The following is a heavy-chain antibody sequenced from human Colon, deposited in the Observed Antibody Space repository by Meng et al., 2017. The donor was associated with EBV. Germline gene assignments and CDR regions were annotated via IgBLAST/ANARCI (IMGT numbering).Heavy chain of an antibody. D-gene: IGHD4-17*01. Sequence: SGPGALHPPQPLLRTCTVCGGPICSGDYYWSWTRQPPGKGLEWIGYIYYSGSTYSNASLKSRVTISIDRSKNQFSLKLSSVTAADTAVYYCARDRKHYGERGWFDPWGQGTLVTVSS. V-gene: IGHV4-30-4*01. CDR1: GGPICSGDYY. CDR2: IYYSGST. J-gene: IGHJ5*02. CDR3: ARDRKHYGERGWFDP.